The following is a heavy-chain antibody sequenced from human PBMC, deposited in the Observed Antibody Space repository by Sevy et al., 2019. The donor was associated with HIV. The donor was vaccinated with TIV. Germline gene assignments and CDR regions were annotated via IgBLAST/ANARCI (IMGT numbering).Heavy chain of an antibody. CDR2: IKQDQSEK. J-gene: IGHJ4*02. D-gene: IGHD3-3*01. CDR1: GFIFTDYW. V-gene: IGHV3-7*01. Sequence: GGSLRLSCETSGFIFTDYWMSWVRQIPGKGLEWVATIKQDQSEKYYVDSAKGRFAISRDSAKKSVSLQMNGLRAEDTALYFCAREVGGFNWRPYYFDSWGQGTLVTVSS. CDR3: AREVGGFNWRPYYFDS.